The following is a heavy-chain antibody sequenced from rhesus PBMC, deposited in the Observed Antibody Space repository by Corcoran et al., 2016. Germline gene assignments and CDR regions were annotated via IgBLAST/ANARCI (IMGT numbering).Heavy chain of an antibody. CDR1: GFTVSDYY. D-gene: IGHD7-45*01. V-gene: IGHV3-178*01. J-gene: IGHJ4*01. CDR2: ISSGGERT. CDR3: ARANWGPDY. Sequence: EVQLVESGGGLAKPGGSLRLSCAASGFTVSDYYLDWVRQAPGKGLEWVSRISSGGERTWYADSVQGRFPISRESAKNTLYLQMSSLTTEDTAVYSCARANWGPDYWGQGVLVTVSS.